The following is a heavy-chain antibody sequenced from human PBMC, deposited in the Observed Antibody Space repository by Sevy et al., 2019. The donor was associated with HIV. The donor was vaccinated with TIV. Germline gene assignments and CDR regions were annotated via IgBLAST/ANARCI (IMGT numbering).Heavy chain of an antibody. CDR1: GASISSSGYY. CDR2: INDSGIT. Sequence: SETLSLTCTVSGASISSSGYYWGWLRQPPGKGLEWIASINDSGITFYNPSLKSRVTISTDTSKNQFSLRLSSVTAADSSISFCVGPKLTYTNGWNYLDYWGQGTVVTVSS. CDR3: VGPKLTYTNGWNYLDY. V-gene: IGHV4-39*01. D-gene: IGHD6-25*01. J-gene: IGHJ4*02.